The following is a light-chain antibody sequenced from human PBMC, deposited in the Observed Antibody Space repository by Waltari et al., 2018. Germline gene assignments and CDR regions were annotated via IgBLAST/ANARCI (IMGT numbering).Light chain of an antibody. J-gene: IGLJ2*01. Sequence: QSILTQPPSVSGAPGQRVTISCTGSSSNIGATYGVPWYQQLPGTAPKLLIYGNSNRPSGVPDRFSGSKSGTSASLAITGLQAEDEADYYCQSYDSSLSVVVFGGGTKLTVL. CDR1: SSNIGATYG. CDR3: QSYDSSLSVVV. V-gene: IGLV1-40*01. CDR2: GNS.